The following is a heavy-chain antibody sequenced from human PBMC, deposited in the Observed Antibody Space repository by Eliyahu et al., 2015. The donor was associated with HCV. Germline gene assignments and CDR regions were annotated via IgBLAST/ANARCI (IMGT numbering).Heavy chain of an antibody. CDR2: ISAYNGDK. D-gene: IGHD1-14*01. Sequence: QVQLVQSGTEVKKPGASVKVSCKASGYTFTSFGISWVRQAPGQGLEWMGWISAYNGDKKYAQKFQGRVTMTTDISTSTAYMELTSLRSDDTAVFYCVRDLGDVPGSFFDYWGQGTLVTVSS. CDR1: GYTFTSFG. V-gene: IGHV1-18*01. CDR3: VRDLGDVPGSFFDY. J-gene: IGHJ4*02.